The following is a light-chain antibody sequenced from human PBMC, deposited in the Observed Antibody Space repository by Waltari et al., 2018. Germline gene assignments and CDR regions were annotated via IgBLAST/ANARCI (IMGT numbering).Light chain of an antibody. CDR1: SGRIDSNY. J-gene: IGLJ2*01. Sequence: NFMLTQPHSVSESPGKTVTISFTRSSGRIDSNYLQWYQQRPGSAPTTVIYEDNQRPSGVPDRFSGSIDSSSNSASLTISGLKTEDEADYYCQSYDSSNPVVFGGGTKLTVL. V-gene: IGLV6-57*04. CDR2: EDN. CDR3: QSYDSSNPVV.